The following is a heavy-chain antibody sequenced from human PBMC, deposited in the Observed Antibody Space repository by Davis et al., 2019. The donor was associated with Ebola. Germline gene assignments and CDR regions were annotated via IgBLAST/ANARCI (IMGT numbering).Heavy chain of an antibody. V-gene: IGHV1-18*04. CDR2: ISAYNGNT. CDR3: ARDRGMITFGGVID. J-gene: IGHJ4*02. CDR1: GYTFTSYY. Sequence: ASVKVSCKASGYTFTSYYMHWVRQAPGQGLEWMGWISAYNGNTNYAQKLQGRVTMTTDTSTSTAYMELRSLRSDDTAVYYCARDRGMITFGGVIDWGQGTLVTVSS. D-gene: IGHD3-16*02.